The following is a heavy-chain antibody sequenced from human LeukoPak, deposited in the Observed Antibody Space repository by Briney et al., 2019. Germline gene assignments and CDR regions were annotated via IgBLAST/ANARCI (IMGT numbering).Heavy chain of an antibody. CDR3: ARDLGGQIRYLD. CDR1: GYTFTGYY. J-gene: IGHJ4*02. V-gene: IGHV1-2*02. D-gene: IGHD3-9*01. CDR2: INPNSGGT. Sequence: ASVKVSCKASGYTFTGYYMHWVRQAPGQGLEWMGWINPNSGGTNYAQKFQGRVTMTRDTSISTAYMELSRLRSDDTAVYYCARDLGGQIRYLDWGQGTLVTVSS.